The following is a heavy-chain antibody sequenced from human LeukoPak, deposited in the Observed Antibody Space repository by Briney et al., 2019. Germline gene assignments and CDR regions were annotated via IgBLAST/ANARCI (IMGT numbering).Heavy chain of an antibody. Sequence: GRSLRLSCAASGFTFSNYVMFWVRQAPGKGLEWVAASSYGGSSEYYVDSVKGRFTFSRDSSRNTLYLQMNSLRAEDTAVYYCARAAYDNSGYLTLWGQGTLVTVSS. CDR2: SSYGGSSE. D-gene: IGHD3-22*01. J-gene: IGHJ4*02. CDR3: ARAAYDNSGYLTL. V-gene: IGHV3-30*03. CDR1: GFTFSNYV.